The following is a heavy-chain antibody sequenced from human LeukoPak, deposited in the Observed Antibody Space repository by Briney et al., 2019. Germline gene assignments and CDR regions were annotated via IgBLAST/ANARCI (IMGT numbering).Heavy chain of an antibody. Sequence: PGGSLRLSCAASGFTVSSTYMSWVRQAPGKGLEWVSVIYSGGTTYYADSVKGRFTISRDNSKNTLYLQMNSLRAEDTAVYYCASYSSGWHGDYFDYWGQGTLVTVSS. J-gene: IGHJ4*02. CDR3: ASYSSGWHGDYFDY. D-gene: IGHD6-19*01. CDR1: GFTVSSTY. CDR2: IYSGGTT. V-gene: IGHV3-53*01.